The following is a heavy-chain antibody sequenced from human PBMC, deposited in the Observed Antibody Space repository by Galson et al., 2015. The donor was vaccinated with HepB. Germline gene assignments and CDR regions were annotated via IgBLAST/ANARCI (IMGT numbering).Heavy chain of an antibody. J-gene: IGHJ5*02. D-gene: IGHD6-13*01. CDR3: ARGGIAAAGKNWFDP. Sequence: SLRLSCAASGFTFSNYAMSWVRQAPGKGLEWVTGISGSGDITSYADSVKGRFTISRENAKNSLYLQMNSLRAGDTAVYYCARGGIAAAGKNWFDPWGQGTPVTVSS. V-gene: IGHV3-23*01. CDR2: ISGSGDIT. CDR1: GFTFSNYA.